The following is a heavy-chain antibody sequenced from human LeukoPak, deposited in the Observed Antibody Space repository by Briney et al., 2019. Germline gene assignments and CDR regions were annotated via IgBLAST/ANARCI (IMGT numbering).Heavy chain of an antibody. CDR3: TRDIVLMVLSEDYYYMDV. CDR1: GFTFSGSA. J-gene: IGHJ6*03. D-gene: IGHD2-8*01. CDR2: IRSKANSYAT. V-gene: IGHV3-73*01. Sequence: GGSLRLSCAASGFTFSGSAMHWVRQASGKGLEWVGRIRSKANSYATAYAASVKGRFTISRDDSKNTAYLQMNSLKTEDTAVYYCTRDIVLMVLSEDYYYMDVWGKGTTVTVSS.